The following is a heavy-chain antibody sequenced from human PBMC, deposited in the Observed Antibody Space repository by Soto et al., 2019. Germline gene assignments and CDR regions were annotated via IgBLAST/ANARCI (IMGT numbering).Heavy chain of an antibody. CDR2: VSGRGGST. V-gene: IGHV3-23*01. J-gene: IGHJ6*02. CDR1: GFTFNHYA. Sequence: GGSLRLSCSASGFTFNHYAMSWVRQAPGKGLEWVSAVSGRGGSTKYADSVKGRFVISRDNSNSMLFLQMDSLRGEDTAVYYCAKDSTVTTSLYFYYYGFDVWGQGTTVTVSS. CDR3: AKDSTVTTSLYFYYYGFDV. D-gene: IGHD4-17*01.